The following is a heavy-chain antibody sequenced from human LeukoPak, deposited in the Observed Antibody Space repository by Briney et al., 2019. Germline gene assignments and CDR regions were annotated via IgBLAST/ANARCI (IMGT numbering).Heavy chain of an antibody. D-gene: IGHD3-9*01. J-gene: IGHJ6*02. CDR2: IYYSGST. CDR1: GGSINSYY. CDR3: ARDPLHYDILTGSYYYYGMDV. Sequence: PSETLSLTCTVSGGSINSYYWSWIRQPPGKGLEWIGYIYYSGSTNYNPSLKSRVTISVDTSKNQFSLKLSSVTAADTAVYYCARDPLHYDILTGSYYYYGMDVWGQGTTVTVSS. V-gene: IGHV4-59*01.